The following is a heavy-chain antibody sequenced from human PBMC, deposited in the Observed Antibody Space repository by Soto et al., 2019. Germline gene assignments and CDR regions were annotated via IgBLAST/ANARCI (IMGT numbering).Heavy chain of an antibody. CDR3: ARHDYSDRAFDL. Sequence: SETLSLTCIVSGGSVGSGAYYWSRIRQPPGNALEWLGYIQYSGDTNYNSSIKSRVTTSVDMSRNRFSLKLTSVTAADTAFYYCARHDYSDRAFDLWGQGTMVTISS. CDR1: GGSVGSGAYY. J-gene: IGHJ3*01. D-gene: IGHD3-22*01. CDR2: IQYSGDT. V-gene: IGHV4-61*08.